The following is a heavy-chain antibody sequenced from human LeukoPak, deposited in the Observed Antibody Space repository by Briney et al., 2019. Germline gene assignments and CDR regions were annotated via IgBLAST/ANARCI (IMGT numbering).Heavy chain of an antibody. CDR1: GFTFSSYA. D-gene: IGHD2-2*01. Sequence: TGGSLRLSCAASGFTFSSYAMSWVRQAPGKGLEWVSTISGSGGGTYYADSVKGRFTISRDNSRNTVYLQMNSLRAEDTAVYYCAKVLGLVCLDYWGQGTLVTVSS. J-gene: IGHJ4*02. CDR3: AKVLGLVCLDY. V-gene: IGHV3-23*01. CDR2: ISGSGGGT.